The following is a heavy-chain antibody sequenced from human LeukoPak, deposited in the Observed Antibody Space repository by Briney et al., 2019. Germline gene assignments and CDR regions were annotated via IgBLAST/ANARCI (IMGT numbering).Heavy chain of an antibody. CDR2: INHSGST. CDR1: GGSFSGYY. Sequence: SETLSLTCAVYGGSFSGYYWSWIRQPPGKGLEWIGEINHSGSTNYNPSLKSRVTIPVDTSKNQFSLKLSSVTAADTAVYYCARVRQQLVPDWFDPWGQGTLVTVSS. CDR3: ARVRQQLVPDWFDP. J-gene: IGHJ5*02. D-gene: IGHD6-13*01. V-gene: IGHV4-34*01.